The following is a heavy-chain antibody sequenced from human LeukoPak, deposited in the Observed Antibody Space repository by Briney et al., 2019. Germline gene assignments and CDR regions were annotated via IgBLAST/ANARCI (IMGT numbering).Heavy chain of an antibody. CDR2: IRYDGSNK. J-gene: IGHJ4*02. V-gene: IGHV3-30*02. CDR1: GFTFSSYG. Sequence: PGGSLRLSCAASGFTFSSYGMHWVRQAPGKGLEWVAFIRYDGSNKYYADSGKGRFTISRDNSKNTLYLQMNSLRAEDTAVYYCAKDQRRPQWDHFDYWGQGTLVTVSS. D-gene: IGHD1-26*01. CDR3: AKDQRRPQWDHFDY.